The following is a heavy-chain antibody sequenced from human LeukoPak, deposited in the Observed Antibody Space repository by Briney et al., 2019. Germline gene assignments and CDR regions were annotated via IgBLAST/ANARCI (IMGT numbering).Heavy chain of an antibody. D-gene: IGHD5-12*01. V-gene: IGHV2-70*11. CDR3: ARMPQNSGYVKAFDI. CDR1: GFSLSTSGMC. J-gene: IGHJ3*02. CDR2: IDWDDDK. Sequence: SGPALVKPTQTLTLTCTVSGFSLSTSGMCVSWIRQPPRKALEWLARIDWDDDKYYSTSLKTRLTISKDTSKNQVVLTMTNMDPVDTATYYCARMPQNSGYVKAFDIWGQGTMVTVSS.